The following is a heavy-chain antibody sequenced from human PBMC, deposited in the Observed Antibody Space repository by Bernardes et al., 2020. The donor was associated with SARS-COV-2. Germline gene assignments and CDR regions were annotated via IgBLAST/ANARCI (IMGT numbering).Heavy chain of an antibody. CDR2: IYHTGSP. D-gene: IGHD1-1*01. CDR1: GGSITTYY. V-gene: IGHV4-59*01. Sequence: SETLSLTCTVSGGSITTYYWSWIRQSPGKGLEWIGSIYHTGSPTYNPSFTSRVTISTDTSKNQFSLRLTSVTAADTAVYYCARSRHQWNDVGFDPWGQGTLVTVSS. J-gene: IGHJ5*02. CDR3: ARSRHQWNDVGFDP.